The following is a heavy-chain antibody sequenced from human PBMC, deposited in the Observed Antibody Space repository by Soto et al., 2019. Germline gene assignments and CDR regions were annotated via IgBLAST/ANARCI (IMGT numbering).Heavy chain of an antibody. Sequence: ASVKVSCKASGYTFTGYYMHWVRQAPGQGLEWMGWINPNSGGTNYAQKFQGRVTMTRDTSISTAYTELSRLGSDDTAVYYCARVKIAAAGITLDYWGQGTLVTVSS. D-gene: IGHD6-13*01. CDR2: INPNSGGT. V-gene: IGHV1-2*02. CDR3: ARVKIAAAGITLDY. CDR1: GYTFTGYY. J-gene: IGHJ4*02.